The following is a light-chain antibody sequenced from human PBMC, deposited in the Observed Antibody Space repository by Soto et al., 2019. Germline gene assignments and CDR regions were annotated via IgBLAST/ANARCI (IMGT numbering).Light chain of an antibody. CDR2: KAS. V-gene: IGKV1-5*03. CDR3: QPHDRSSP. J-gene: IGKJ4*01. CDR1: QSISSW. Sequence: DIQMTQSPSTLSASVGDRVTITCRASQSISSWLAWYQQKPGKAPKVLIYKASSLESGVPSRFSGSGSGTEFTLTISSLHPDDFAPYHCQPHDRSSPFGGGTKVQLK.